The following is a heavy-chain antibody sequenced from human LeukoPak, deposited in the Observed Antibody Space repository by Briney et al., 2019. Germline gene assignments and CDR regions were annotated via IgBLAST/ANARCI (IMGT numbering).Heavy chain of an antibody. CDR2: ISYDGSNK. D-gene: IGHD3-3*01. CDR3: ARLYYDFWSVYYSDNGNIYMDV. J-gene: IGHJ6*03. CDR1: GFTFSSYA. Sequence: GRSLRLSCAASGFTFSSYAMHWVRQAPGKGLEWVAVISYDGSNKYYADSVKGRFTISRDNSKNTLYLQMNSLRAEDTAVYYCARLYYDFWSVYYSDNGNIYMDVWGKGTTVTVSS. V-gene: IGHV3-30-3*01.